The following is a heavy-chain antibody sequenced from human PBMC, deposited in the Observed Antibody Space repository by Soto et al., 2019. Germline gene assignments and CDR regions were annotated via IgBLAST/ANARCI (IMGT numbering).Heavy chain of an antibody. D-gene: IGHD3-10*01. CDR1: GGSLTNYW. CDR2: INHIGES. CDR3: ARDFGAGAHFDH. V-gene: IGHV4-34*01. Sequence: QVHLQQWGTGLLKPSETLSLTCAVYGGSLTNYWWTWIRQTPGKGLEWIGEINHIGESNHNPSLKSRVTISLDTSQNQVSLKLTSVTVADTAVYYCARDFGAGAHFDHWGQGRLVTVSS. J-gene: IGHJ4*02.